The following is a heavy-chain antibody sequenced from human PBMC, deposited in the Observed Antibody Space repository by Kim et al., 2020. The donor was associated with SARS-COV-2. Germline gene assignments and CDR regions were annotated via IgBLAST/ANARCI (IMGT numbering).Heavy chain of an antibody. CDR3: ARLSPLYTYYYDSSGFRDY. CDR1: GFTFSRNW. D-gene: IGHD3-22*01. Sequence: GGSLRLSCAASGFTFSRNWMSWVRQAPGKGLEWVANIKQDGSEQYYVYSVKGRFTISRDNAKNSLYLQMNTLRAEDTAVYYCARLSPLYTYYYDSSGFRDYWGQGTLVTVSS. CDR2: IKQDGSEQ. V-gene: IGHV3-7*03. J-gene: IGHJ4*01.